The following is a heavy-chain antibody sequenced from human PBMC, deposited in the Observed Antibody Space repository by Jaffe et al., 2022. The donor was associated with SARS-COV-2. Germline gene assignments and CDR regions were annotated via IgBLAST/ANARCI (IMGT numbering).Heavy chain of an antibody. CDR1: GFTFSEYG. CDR2: IWYDGSKR. CDR3: ARDVQGLGPTRGPYFDH. D-gene: IGHD1-26*01. Sequence: QVQLVESGGGVVQPGGSLRLSCAASGFTFSEYGMHWVRQAPGKGLEWVAVIWYDGSKRFSADSVKDRFTVSRDDSKNTLFLQMNSLRAEDTAVYYCARDVQGLGPTRGPYFDHWGRGILVTVSS. V-gene: IGHV3-33*01. J-gene: IGHJ4*02.